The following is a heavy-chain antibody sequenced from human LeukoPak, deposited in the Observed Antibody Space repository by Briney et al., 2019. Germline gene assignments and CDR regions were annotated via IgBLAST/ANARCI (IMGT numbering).Heavy chain of an antibody. CDR3: ARGKKYYYGSGSYNHFDY. CDR1: GGSFSGYY. V-gene: IGHV4-34*01. Sequence: SETLSLTCAVYGGSFSGYYWSWIRQPPGKGLEWIGEINHSGSTDYNPSLKSRVTISVDTSKNQFSLKLSSVTAADTAVYYCARGKKYYYGSGSYNHFDYWGQGTLVTVSS. CDR2: INHSGST. J-gene: IGHJ4*02. D-gene: IGHD3-10*01.